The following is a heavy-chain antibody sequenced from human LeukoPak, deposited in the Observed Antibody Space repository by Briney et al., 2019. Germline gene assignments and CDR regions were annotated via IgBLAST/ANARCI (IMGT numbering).Heavy chain of an antibody. CDR1: GGSISSYY. V-gene: IGHV4-59*01. CDR2: IYYSGST. J-gene: IGHJ1*01. CDR3: ACYPTDVISPNLEYFRH. Sequence: SETLSLTCTVSGGSISSYYWSWIRQPPGKGVEWIGYIYYSGSTNYNPSLKSRVTISVDTSKNQLSLKLSSVTAADTAVYYCACYPTDVISPNLEYFRHWGQGTLVTVSS. D-gene: IGHD3-10*01.